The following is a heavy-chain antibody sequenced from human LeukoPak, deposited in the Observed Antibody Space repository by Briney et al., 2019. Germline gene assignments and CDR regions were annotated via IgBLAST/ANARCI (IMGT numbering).Heavy chain of an antibody. CDR1: GFTFSSYW. Sequence: GGSLRLSCAASGFTFSSYWMSWVRQAPGKGLEWVANIKQDGSEKYYVDSVKGRFTISRDNAKNSLYLQMNSLRAEDTAVYYCASPDRGKSDAFDIWGQGTMVTVSS. V-gene: IGHV3-7*01. CDR2: IKQDGSEK. CDR3: ASPDRGKSDAFDI. J-gene: IGHJ3*02. D-gene: IGHD3-16*01.